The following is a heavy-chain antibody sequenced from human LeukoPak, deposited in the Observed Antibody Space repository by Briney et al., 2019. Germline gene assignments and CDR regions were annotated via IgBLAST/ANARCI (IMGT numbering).Heavy chain of an antibody. J-gene: IGHJ4*02. CDR2: ITSSSSYI. V-gene: IGHV3-21*01. CDR3: ASNGDGYNSPLNY. Sequence: GGSLRLSCAASGFTFSNYDMSWVRQAPGKGLEWVSSITSSSSYIYYADSVKDRFTISRDNAKNSLYLQMNSLRAEDTAVYYCASNGDGYNSPLNYWGQGTLVTVSS. D-gene: IGHD5-24*01. CDR1: GFTFSNYD.